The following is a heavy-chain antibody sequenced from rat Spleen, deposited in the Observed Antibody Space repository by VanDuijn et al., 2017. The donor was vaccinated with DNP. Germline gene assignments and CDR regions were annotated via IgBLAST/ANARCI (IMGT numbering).Heavy chain of an antibody. Sequence: EVQLVESGGGLVQPGRSLKLSCATSGFTFSDYNMAWVRQAPKKGLEWVATISYDGRSTDYRDSVKGRFTVSRNNAKSTLYLQMYSLRSEDTATYYCARPDYWGQGTLVTVSS. CDR2: ISYDGRST. CDR1: GFTFSDYN. CDR3: ARPDY. J-gene: IGHJ3*01. V-gene: IGHV5-7*01.